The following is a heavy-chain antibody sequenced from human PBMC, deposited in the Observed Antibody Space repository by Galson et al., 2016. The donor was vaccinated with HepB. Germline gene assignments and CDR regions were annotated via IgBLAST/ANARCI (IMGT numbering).Heavy chain of an antibody. Sequence: SLRLSCAASGFTFSYAWMSWVRQAPGKGLEWVGRIKRTTDGGTTDYAAPVKGRFTISRDDSENRLYLQMNSLKTEDTGVYYCTIARYSSGDYYTYWGQGTLVTVSS. CDR2: IKRTTDGGTT. J-gene: IGHJ4*02. D-gene: IGHD3-10*01. CDR1: GFTFSYAW. V-gene: IGHV3-15*01. CDR3: TIARYSSGDYYTY.